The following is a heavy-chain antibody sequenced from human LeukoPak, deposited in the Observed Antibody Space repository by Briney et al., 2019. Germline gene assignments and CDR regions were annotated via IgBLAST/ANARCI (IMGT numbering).Heavy chain of an antibody. D-gene: IGHD5-24*01. V-gene: IGHV1-46*01. CDR2: INPSGGST. CDR1: GYTFTSYY. J-gene: IGHJ4*02. CDR3: ARDAEMATIRYYFDY. Sequence: ASVKVSCKASGYTFTSYYMHWVRQAPGQGLEWMGIINPSGGSTSYAQKFRGRVTMTRDMSTSTVYMELSSLRSEDTAVYYCARDAEMATIRYYFDYWGQGTLVTVSS.